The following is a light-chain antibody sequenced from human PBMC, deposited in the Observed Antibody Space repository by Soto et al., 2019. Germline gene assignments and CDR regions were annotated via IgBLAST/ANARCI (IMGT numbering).Light chain of an antibody. J-gene: IGKJ4*01. CDR2: GAS. CDR1: QGVSRK. CDR3: QQYHTRPIT. Sequence: DIVMTQSPATLSVAPGERVTFSCRASQGVSRKLAWYQHKPGQAPRPLISGASTGATGIPARFSGSGSGTEFTLTISSLQSEDCAIYYCQQYHTRPITFGGGTKV. V-gene: IGKV3-15*01.